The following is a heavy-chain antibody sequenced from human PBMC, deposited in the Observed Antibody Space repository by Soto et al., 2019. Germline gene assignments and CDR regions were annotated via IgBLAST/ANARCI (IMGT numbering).Heavy chain of an antibody. CDR2: INPSVGTI. CDR3: ARDGPTRLTTVTLDP. V-gene: IGHV1-46*03. D-gene: IGHD4-17*01. CDR1: GYTFTNYH. Sequence: GASVKVSCKASGYTFTNYHIHWVLQAPGQGLEWMGIINPSVGTINYAQKFQGRVTMTRDTSTSTVHMELSSLSSEDTAVYYCARDGPTRLTTVTLDPWGQGTLVTVSS. J-gene: IGHJ5*02.